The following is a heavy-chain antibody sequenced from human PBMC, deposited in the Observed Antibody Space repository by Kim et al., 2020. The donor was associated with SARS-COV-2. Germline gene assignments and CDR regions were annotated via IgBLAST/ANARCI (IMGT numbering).Heavy chain of an antibody. CDR1: GGSISGYY. CDR2: INHSGST. V-gene: IGHV4-34*01. J-gene: IGHJ6*03. CDR3: ARGTRQWLVRGPYYYYMDV. Sequence: SETLSLTCAVYGGSISGYYWSWISQPPGKGLEWIGEINHSGSTNYNPYLKSRVTISVDTSKNQLSLKLSSVTAADTAVYYCARGTRQWLVRGPYYYYMDVWGKGTTLTVSS. D-gene: IGHD6-19*01.